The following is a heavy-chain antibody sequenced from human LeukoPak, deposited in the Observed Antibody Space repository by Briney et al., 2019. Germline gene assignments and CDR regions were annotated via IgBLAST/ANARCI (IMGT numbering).Heavy chain of an antibody. J-gene: IGHJ4*02. D-gene: IGHD3-3*01. CDR2: ISAYNGNT. V-gene: IGHV1-18*01. CDR1: GYTFTSYG. Sequence: GASVKVSCKASGYTFTSYGISWARQAPGQGLEWMGWISAYNGNTNYAQKLQGRVTMTTDTSTSTAYMELRSLRSDDTAVYYCARENNDFWSGYPIDYWGQGTLVTVSS. CDR3: ARENNDFWSGYPIDY.